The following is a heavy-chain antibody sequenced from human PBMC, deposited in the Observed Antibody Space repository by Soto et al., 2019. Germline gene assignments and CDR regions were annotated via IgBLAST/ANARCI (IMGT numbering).Heavy chain of an antibody. CDR3: AKSLGYYDYYYGMDV. CDR1: GFTFSSYA. V-gene: IGHV3-23*01. J-gene: IGHJ6*02. Sequence: LWGSLRLSCAASGFTFSSYAMSWVRQAPGKGLEWVSAISGSGGSTYYADSVKGRFTISRDNSRNTLYLQMNSLRAEDTAVYYCAKSLGYYDYYYGMDVWGQGTTVTVSS. CDR2: ISGSGGST. D-gene: IGHD1-1*01.